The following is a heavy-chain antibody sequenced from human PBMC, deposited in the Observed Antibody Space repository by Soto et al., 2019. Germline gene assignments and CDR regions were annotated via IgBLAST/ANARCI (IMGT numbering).Heavy chain of an antibody. V-gene: IGHV1-69*01. CDR2: MIPIFGTT. CDR3: ARHPSASSAGHY. CDR1: GTSGSYA. Sequence: QVQMVQSGAEVKKPGSSVKVSCKVGGTSGSYAVGWVRQAPGQGLAWMGGMIPIFGTTDYAQKFRGRVTITADESTRTVYMDLSGLKSEDTAVYFCARHPSASSAGHYWGQGTLVTVS. D-gene: IGHD6-13*01. J-gene: IGHJ4*02.